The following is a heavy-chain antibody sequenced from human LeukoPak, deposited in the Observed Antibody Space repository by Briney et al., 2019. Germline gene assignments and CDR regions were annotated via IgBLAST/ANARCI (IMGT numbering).Heavy chain of an antibody. CDR1: GYIFTDYY. CDR2: INPNSGGT. V-gene: IGHV1-2*04. Sequence: GASVKVSCKTSGYIFTDYYIHWVRQAPGQGLEWMGWINPNSGGTNYAQKFQGWVTMTRDTSISTAYMELSRLRSDDTAVYYCARDRYYDSSGYSSAGFAFDIWGQGTMVTVSS. D-gene: IGHD3-22*01. J-gene: IGHJ3*02. CDR3: ARDRYYDSSGYSSAGFAFDI.